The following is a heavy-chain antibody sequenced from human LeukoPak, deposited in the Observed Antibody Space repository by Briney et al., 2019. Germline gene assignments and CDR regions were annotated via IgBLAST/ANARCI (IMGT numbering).Heavy chain of an antibody. CDR3: ARDPGGVLTGWTTSTSKRGLDY. CDR1: GFIFDDYA. Sequence: PGGSLRLSCAVSGFIFDDYAMHWVRQAPGKGLEWIPHITSSSDTKYYADSVKGRFTISRDNAKNSLYLQMNSLRAEDTAVYYCARDPGGVLTGWTTSTSKRGLDYWGQGTLVTVSS. V-gene: IGHV3-48*04. D-gene: IGHD3-9*01. J-gene: IGHJ4*02. CDR2: ITSSSDTK.